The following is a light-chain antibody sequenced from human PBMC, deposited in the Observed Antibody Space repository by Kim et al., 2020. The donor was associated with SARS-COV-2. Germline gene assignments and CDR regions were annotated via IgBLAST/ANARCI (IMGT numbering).Light chain of an antibody. CDR1: QSINSW. CDR3: QQYSSYSPWT. V-gene: IGKV1-5*03. Sequence: DIQMTQSPSTLSASVGDRVTITCRASQSINSWLAWYQQKPGKAPRLLIYKASSLESGVPLRFSGSGSETEFTLTISSLQPDDFATYYCQQYSSYSPWTFGQGTKLEI. J-gene: IGKJ1*01. CDR2: KAS.